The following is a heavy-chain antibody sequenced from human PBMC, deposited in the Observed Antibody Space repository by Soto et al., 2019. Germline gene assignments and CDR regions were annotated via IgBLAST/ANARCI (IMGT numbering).Heavy chain of an antibody. J-gene: IGHJ4*02. D-gene: IGHD3-3*01. CDR3: AGHDSGRLTSYYDFWSGYHTNYFDY. Sequence: SETLSLTCTVSGGSISSSSYYWGWIRQPPGKGLEWIGSIYYSGSTYYNPSLKGRVTISVDTSKNQFSLKLSSVTAADTAVYYCAGHDSGRLTSYYDFWSGYHTNYFDYWGQGTLVTVSS. CDR2: IYYSGST. CDR1: GGSISSSSYY. V-gene: IGHV4-39*01.